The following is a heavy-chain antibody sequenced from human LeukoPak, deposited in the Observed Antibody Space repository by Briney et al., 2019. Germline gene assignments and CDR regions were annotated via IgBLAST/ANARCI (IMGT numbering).Heavy chain of an antibody. CDR3: ARIEFSGYPRFDP. V-gene: IGHV1-18*01. CDR1: GYTFTSYG. D-gene: IGHD5-12*01. Sequence: GASVKVSCKASGYTFTSYGISWVRQAPGQGLEWMGWISAYNGNTNYAQKLQGRVTMTRDTSISTAYMELSRLRSDDTAVYYCARIEFSGYPRFDPWGQGTLVTVSS. J-gene: IGHJ5*02. CDR2: ISAYNGNT.